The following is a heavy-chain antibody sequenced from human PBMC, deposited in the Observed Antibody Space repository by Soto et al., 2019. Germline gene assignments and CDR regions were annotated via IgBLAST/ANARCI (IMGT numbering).Heavy chain of an antibody. Sequence: EVQLLESGRSLVQPGGSLKLSCAASEFIFSSYSMSWVRQAPGKGLEWVSGISGSGGSTYNADSVKGRFTISRDNSRNTLYIQMNSLRPEDTAIYYCANSTGDTWTTYHFDYWCQGTLVTVSS. CDR1: EFIFSSYS. V-gene: IGHV3-23*01. CDR2: ISGSGGST. J-gene: IGHJ4*02. CDR3: ANSTGDTWTTYHFDY. D-gene: IGHD4-17*01.